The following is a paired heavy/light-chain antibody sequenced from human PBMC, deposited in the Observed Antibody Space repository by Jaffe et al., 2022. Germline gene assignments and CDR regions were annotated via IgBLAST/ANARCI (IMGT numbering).Heavy chain of an antibody. D-gene: IGHD3-3*01. CDR2: INHSGST. Sequence: QVQLQQWGAGLLKPSETLSLTCAVYGGSFSGYYWSWIRQPPGKGLEWIGEINHSGSTNYNPSLKSRVTISVDTSKNQFSLKLSSVTAADTAVYYCATRPGVLRFLEWLNPGYYFDYWGQGTLVTVSS. V-gene: IGHV4-34*01. CDR1: GGSFSGYY. J-gene: IGHJ4*02. CDR3: ATRPGVLRFLEWLNPGYYFDY.
Light chain of an antibody. J-gene: IGLJ3*02. CDR2: DVS. V-gene: IGLV2-14*03. Sequence: QSALTQPASVSGSPGQSITISCTGTSSDVGGYNYVSWYQQHPGKAPKLMIYDVSNRPSGVSNRFSGSKSGNTASLTISGLQAEDEADYYCSSYTSSSTLFNWVFGGGTKLTVL. CDR1: SSDVGGYNY. CDR3: SSYTSSSTLFNWV.